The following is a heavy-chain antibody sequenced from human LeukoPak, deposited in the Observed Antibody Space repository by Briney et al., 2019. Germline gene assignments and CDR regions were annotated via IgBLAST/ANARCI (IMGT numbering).Heavy chain of an antibody. Sequence: SGTLSLTCAVSGGSISSSNWWSWVRPPPGKGLEWIGEIYHSGSTNCNPSLKSRVTISVDKSNNQFSLKLSSVTAADTAVYYCARGEEYGSGTVHFDYWGQGTLITVSS. V-gene: IGHV4-4*02. CDR2: IYHSGST. J-gene: IGHJ4*02. CDR1: GGSISSSNW. D-gene: IGHD3-10*01. CDR3: ARGEEYGSGTVHFDY.